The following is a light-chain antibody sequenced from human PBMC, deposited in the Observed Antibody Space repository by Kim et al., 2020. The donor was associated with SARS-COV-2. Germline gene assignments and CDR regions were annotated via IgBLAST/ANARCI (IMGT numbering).Light chain of an antibody. CDR1: RDIGHY. J-gene: IGKJ4*01. V-gene: IGKV1-27*01. CDR3: QNYNGAPLT. Sequence: GDRVTITCRASRDIGHYLAWYQQKPGKVPKLLIYAASALQSGFPSRFSGSASGTDFTLTISSLQPEDFATYYCQNYNGAPLTFGGGTKVDIK. CDR2: AAS.